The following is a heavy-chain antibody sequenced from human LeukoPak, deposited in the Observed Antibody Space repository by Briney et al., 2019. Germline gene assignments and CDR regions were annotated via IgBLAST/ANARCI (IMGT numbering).Heavy chain of an antibody. V-gene: IGHV3-48*01. CDR1: GFTFSSYS. J-gene: IGHJ6*02. Sequence: GGSLRLSCAASGFTFSSYSMNWVRQAPGKGLEWVSYISGNSINIYYADSVRGRFTISRDNAKNSLYLQMNSLRAEDTAVYYCARDFVVATIYGMDVWGQGTTVTVSS. D-gene: IGHD5-12*01. CDR2: ISGNSINI. CDR3: ARDFVVATIYGMDV.